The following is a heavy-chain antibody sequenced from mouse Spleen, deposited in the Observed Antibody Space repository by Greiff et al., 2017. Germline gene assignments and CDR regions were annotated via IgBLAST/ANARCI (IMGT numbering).Heavy chain of an antibody. Sequence: VQLQQPGAELVMPGASVKMSCKASGYTFTDYWMHWVKQRPGQGLEWIGAIDTSDSYTSYNQKFKGKATLTVDESSSTAYMQLSSLTSEDSAVYYCARGLGYYAMDYWGQGTSDTVPS. CDR3: ARGLGYYAMDY. CDR1: GYTFTDYW. J-gene: IGHJ4*01. V-gene: IGHV1-69*01. D-gene: IGHD4-1*01. CDR2: IDTSDSYT.